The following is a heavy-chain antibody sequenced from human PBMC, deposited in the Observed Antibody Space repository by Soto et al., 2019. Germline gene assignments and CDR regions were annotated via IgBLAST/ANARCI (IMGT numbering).Heavy chain of an antibody. Sequence: ASVKVSSKTSGYNFVGFHIHWVRQAPGQGLEWMGGITPGNGDTNYAQHFQGRVTLTRDTSIDTAYMDLSGLKSDDTAVYYCARESRAGPFHXWGQGTLVTVSX. CDR3: ARESRAGPFHX. V-gene: IGHV1-2*02. J-gene: IGHJ1*01. CDR2: ITPGNGDT. CDR1: GYNFVGFH. D-gene: IGHD6-6*01.